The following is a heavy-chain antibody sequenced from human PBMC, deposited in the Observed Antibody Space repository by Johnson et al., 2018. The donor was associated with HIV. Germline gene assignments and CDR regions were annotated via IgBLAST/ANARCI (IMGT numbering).Heavy chain of an antibody. V-gene: IGHV3-11*04. CDR1: GFTFSDYY. CDR2: ISSSGSTT. D-gene: IGHD2-2*01. CDR3: ARAPLGYCSSSTCITDAFDI. Sequence: QVQLVESGGGLVKPGGSLRLSCAASGFTFSDYYMSWIRQAPGKGLEWVSYISSSGSTTYYPGSVKGRFTISRENAKNSLYLQMNSLRAEDTAVYYCARAPLGYCSSSTCITDAFDIWGQGTMVTVSS. J-gene: IGHJ3*02.